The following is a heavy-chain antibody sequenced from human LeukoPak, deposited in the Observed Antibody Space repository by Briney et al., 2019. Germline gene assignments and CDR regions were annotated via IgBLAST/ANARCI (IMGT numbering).Heavy chain of an antibody. CDR3: ARDRVTMVRGHTAPQR. D-gene: IGHD3-10*01. CDR2: ISSSSSYI. J-gene: IGHJ1*01. V-gene: IGHV3-21*01. CDR1: GFTFSSYS. Sequence: GGSLTLFCAASGFTFSSYSMNWLRQPPGKALECVSSISSSSSYIYYTDSVKARFTISRDNTKNSLYLQMNSLRAEDTAVYYSARDRVTMVRGHTAPQRWGQGTLVTVSS.